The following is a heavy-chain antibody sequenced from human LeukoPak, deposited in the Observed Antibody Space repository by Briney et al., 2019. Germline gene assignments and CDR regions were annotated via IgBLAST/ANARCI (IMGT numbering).Heavy chain of an antibody. CDR3: TTDPSSYYDSSGYYFDY. J-gene: IGHJ4*02. CDR2: IKSKTDGGTT. D-gene: IGHD3-22*01. V-gene: IGHV3-15*01. Sequence: WIRRPPGKGLEWVGRIKSKTDGGTTDYAAPVKGRFTISRDDSKNTLYLQMNSLKTEDTAVYYCTTDPSSYYDSSGYYFDYWGQGTLVTVSS.